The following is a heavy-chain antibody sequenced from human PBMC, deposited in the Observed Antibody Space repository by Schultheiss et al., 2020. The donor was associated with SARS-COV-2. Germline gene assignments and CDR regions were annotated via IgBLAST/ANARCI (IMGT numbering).Heavy chain of an antibody. CDR2: INPSGGST. V-gene: IGHV1-46*01. J-gene: IGHJ5*02. CDR3: ARDLSGWYLWLDL. D-gene: IGHD6-19*01. Sequence: ASVKVSCKASGYTFTRYYMHWVRQAPGQGLEWMGIINPSGGSTTYAQNFQGRLTMTRDTSTSTVYMELRSLRSDDTAVYYCARDLSGWYLWLDLWGQGTLVTVSS. CDR1: GYTFTRYY.